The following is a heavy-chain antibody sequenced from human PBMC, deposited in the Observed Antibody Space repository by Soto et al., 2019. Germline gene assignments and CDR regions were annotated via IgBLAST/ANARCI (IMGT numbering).Heavy chain of an antibody. D-gene: IGHD6-19*01. CDR3: ARELDSSGWYDAFDI. Sequence: QVQLQESGPGLVKPSETLSLTCTVSGGSISSYYWSWIRQPPGKGLEWIGYIYYSGSTNYNPSLKSRVTISVDTSKNQFSLKLSSVTAADTAVYYCARELDSSGWYDAFDIWGQGTMVTVSS. V-gene: IGHV4-59*01. J-gene: IGHJ3*02. CDR1: GGSISSYY. CDR2: IYYSGST.